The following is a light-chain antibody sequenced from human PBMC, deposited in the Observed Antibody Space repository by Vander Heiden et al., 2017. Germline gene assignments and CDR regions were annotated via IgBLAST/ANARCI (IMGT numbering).Light chain of an antibody. V-gene: IGLV4-69*01. CDR2: LNSDGSH. Sequence: SSGHSSYAIAWHQQQPEKGPRYLMKLNSDGSHSKGDGIPDRFSGSSSGAERYLTISSLQSEDEADYYCQTWGTGILVFGGGTKLTVL. CDR3: QTWGTGILV. CDR1: SGHSSYA. J-gene: IGLJ3*02.